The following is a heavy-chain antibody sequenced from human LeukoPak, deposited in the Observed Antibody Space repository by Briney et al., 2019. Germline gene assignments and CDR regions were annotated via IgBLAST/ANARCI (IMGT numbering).Heavy chain of an antibody. CDR3: AKETSYSYGDY. J-gene: IGHJ4*02. Sequence: GGSLRLSCAVSGFTFSSYAMSWVRPALGKGLEWVSAISGSGGSTYYADSVKGRFTISRDNSKNTLYLQMNSLRAEDTAVYYCAKETSYSYGDYWGQGTLVTVSS. D-gene: IGHD5-18*01. CDR2: ISGSGGST. V-gene: IGHV3-23*01. CDR1: GFTFSSYA.